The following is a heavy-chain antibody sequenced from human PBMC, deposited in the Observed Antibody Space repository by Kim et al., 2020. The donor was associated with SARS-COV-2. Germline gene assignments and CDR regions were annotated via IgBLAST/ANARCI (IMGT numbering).Heavy chain of an antibody. Sequence: GGSLRLSCAASGFTFSSYAMRWVRQAPGKGLEWVSAISGSGGRTYYADSVKGRFTISRDNSKNTLYLQMNTLRAEDTAVYYCAKVFERYDPADAFDIWGQDTIVTVSS. V-gene: IGHV3-23*01. CDR2: ISGSGGRT. CDR3: AKVFERYDPADAFDI. J-gene: IGHJ3*02. D-gene: IGHD2-2*01. CDR1: GFTFSSYA.